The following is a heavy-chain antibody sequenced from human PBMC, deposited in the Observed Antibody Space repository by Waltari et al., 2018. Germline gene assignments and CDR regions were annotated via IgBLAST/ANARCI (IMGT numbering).Heavy chain of an antibody. Sequence: QVQLQESGPGLVKPSQTLSLTCTVSGGSISSGSYYWSWIRQPDGKGLEWIGRIYTSGSTNYNPSLKSRVTISVDTSKNQFSLKLSSVTAADTAVYYCARDQGVDLRYFPIHAFDIWGQGTMVTVSS. CDR3: ARDQGVDLRYFPIHAFDI. CDR2: IYTSGST. V-gene: IGHV4-61*02. D-gene: IGHD3-9*01. J-gene: IGHJ3*02. CDR1: GGSISSGSYY.